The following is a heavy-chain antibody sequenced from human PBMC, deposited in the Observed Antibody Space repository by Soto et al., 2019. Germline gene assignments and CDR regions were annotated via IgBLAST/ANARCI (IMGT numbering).Heavy chain of an antibody. J-gene: IGHJ5*02. CDR1: GFTFSSYA. V-gene: IGHV3-30*04. CDR3: ARYRRSSRGWFDP. D-gene: IGHD6-6*01. Sequence: PGGSLRLSCAASGFTFSSYAMHWVRQAPGKGLEWVAAIWYDGSQQYYADSVKGRFTITRDNSKNTLYLQMSSLRSEDTAVYYCARYRRSSRGWFDPWGQGTLVTV. CDR2: IWYDGSQQ.